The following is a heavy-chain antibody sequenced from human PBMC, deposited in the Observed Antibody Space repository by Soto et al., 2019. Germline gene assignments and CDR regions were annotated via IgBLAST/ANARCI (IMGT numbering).Heavy chain of an antibody. J-gene: IGHJ4*02. Sequence: EVQLLESGGGLVQPGGSLRLSCAASGFTVSTYAMSCVRQAPGKGLEWVSGISGSGGSTYYADSVKCRLTISRDKSKSLLYLQINVLRAGDTAIYYCAKGQPATVTYFDSRGQGTLVTVSS. V-gene: IGHV3-23*01. CDR3: AKGQPATVTYFDS. D-gene: IGHD2-21*02. CDR1: GFTVSTYA. CDR2: ISGSGGST.